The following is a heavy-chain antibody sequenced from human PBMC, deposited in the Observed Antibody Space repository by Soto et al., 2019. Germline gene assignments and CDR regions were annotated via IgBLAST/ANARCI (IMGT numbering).Heavy chain of an antibody. V-gene: IGHV3-21*01. CDR3: ARGPAAAAMYYFDY. Sequence: EVQLVESGGGLVKPGGSLRLSCAASGFTFSSYSMNWVRQASGKGLEWVSSISSSSSYIYYADSVKGRFTISRDNAKNSLYLQMNSLRAEDTAVYYCARGPAAAAMYYFDYWGQGTLVTVSS. J-gene: IGHJ4*02. CDR2: ISSSSSYI. D-gene: IGHD6-13*01. CDR1: GFTFSSYS.